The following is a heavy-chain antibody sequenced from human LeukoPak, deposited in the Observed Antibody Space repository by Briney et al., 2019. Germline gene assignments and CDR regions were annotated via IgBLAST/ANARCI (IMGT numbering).Heavy chain of an antibody. Sequence: GGSLRLSCAASGFTFSSYWMSWVRQAPGKGLEWVANIKQDGSEKYYADSVKGRFTISRDNSKNTLYLQMNSLRAEDTAVYYCAKFGFDILTGYLDYWGQGTLVTVSS. CDR2: IKQDGSEK. CDR1: GFTFSSYW. D-gene: IGHD3-9*01. V-gene: IGHV3-7*01. J-gene: IGHJ4*02. CDR3: AKFGFDILTGYLDY.